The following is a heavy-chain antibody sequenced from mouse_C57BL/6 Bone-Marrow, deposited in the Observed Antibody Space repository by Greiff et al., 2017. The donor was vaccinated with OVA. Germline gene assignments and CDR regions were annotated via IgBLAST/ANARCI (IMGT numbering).Heavy chain of an antibody. CDR3: ARSDGYDRAWFAY. V-gene: IGHV1-64*01. CDR2: IHPNSGST. Sequence: VQLQQPGAELVKPGASVKLSCKASGYTFTSYWMHWVKQRPGQGLEWIGMIHPNSGSTNYNEKFKSKATLTVDKSSSTAYMQLSSLTSEDSAVYDCARSDGYDRAWFAYWGQGTLVTVSA. CDR1: GYTFTSYW. J-gene: IGHJ3*01. D-gene: IGHD2-2*01.